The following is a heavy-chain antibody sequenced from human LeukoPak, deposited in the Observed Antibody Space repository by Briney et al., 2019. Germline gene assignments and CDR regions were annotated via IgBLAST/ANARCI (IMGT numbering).Heavy chain of an antibody. Sequence: GGSLRLSCAASGFTLSSHSMNWVRQAPGKGLEWVSSISSSSSYIYYADSVKGRFTISRDNAKNSLYLQMNSLRAEDTDVYHCARGYSNYGYTSDMWGQGTMVTVSS. D-gene: IGHD4-11*01. J-gene: IGHJ3*02. CDR2: ISSSSSYI. CDR1: GFTLSSHS. CDR3: ARGYSNYGYTSDM. V-gene: IGHV3-21*01.